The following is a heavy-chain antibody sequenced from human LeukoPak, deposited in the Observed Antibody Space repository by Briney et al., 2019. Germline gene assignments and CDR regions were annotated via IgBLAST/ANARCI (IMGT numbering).Heavy chain of an antibody. Sequence: ASVKVSCKASGYTFTGYYMHWVRQAPGQGLEWMGWINPNSDGTNYAQKFQGRVTMTRDTSISTAYMELSRLRSDDTGVYYCAREAMIIVAPLGYWGQGTLVTVSS. CDR1: GYTFTGYY. V-gene: IGHV1-2*02. D-gene: IGHD3-22*01. CDR3: AREAMIIVAPLGY. J-gene: IGHJ4*02. CDR2: INPNSDGT.